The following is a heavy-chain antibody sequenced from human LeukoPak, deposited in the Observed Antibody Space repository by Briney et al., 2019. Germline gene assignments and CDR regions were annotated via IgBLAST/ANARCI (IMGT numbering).Heavy chain of an antibody. CDR1: GFTFSSYG. CDR3: AKDTLGYSNYYYYYGMDV. J-gene: IGHJ6*02. D-gene: IGHD4-11*01. Sequence: GRSLGLSCAASGFTFSSYGMHWVRQAPGKGLEWVAVIWYDGSNKYYADSVKGRFTISRDNSKNTLYLQMNSLRAEDTAVYYCAKDTLGYSNYYYYYGMDVWGQGTTVTVSS. CDR2: IWYDGSNK. V-gene: IGHV3-33*06.